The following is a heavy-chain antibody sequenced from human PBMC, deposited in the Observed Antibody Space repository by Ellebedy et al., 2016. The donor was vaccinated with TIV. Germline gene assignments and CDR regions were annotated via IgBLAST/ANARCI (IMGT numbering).Heavy chain of an antibody. Sequence: GESLKISXKGSGYSFISYWIGWVRQVPGKGLEWMAIIYPSDSDTRYSPSFQGQVTISADKSISTAYLQWSSLQASDTAIYYGARHGSSGGYQIDFWGQGTLVTVSS. J-gene: IGHJ4*02. V-gene: IGHV5-51*01. CDR2: IYPSDSDT. CDR3: ARHGSSGGYQIDF. CDR1: GYSFISYW. D-gene: IGHD2-15*01.